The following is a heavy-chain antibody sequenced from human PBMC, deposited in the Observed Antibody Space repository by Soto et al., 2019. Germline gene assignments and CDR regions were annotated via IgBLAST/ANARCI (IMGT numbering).Heavy chain of an antibody. Sequence: EVQLVESGGGLVQPGGSLRLSCAASGFTLSGYSMNWVRQAPGKGLEWVSYISSSSSTIYYADFVKGRFTISRDNAKNSLSLPMNSLRDEDTAVYYCVGEIYYYSYYAMDVWGQGTTVTVSS. CDR1: GFTLSGYS. CDR2: ISSSSSTI. V-gene: IGHV3-48*02. D-gene: IGHD3-10*01. CDR3: VGEIYYYSYYAMDV. J-gene: IGHJ6*02.